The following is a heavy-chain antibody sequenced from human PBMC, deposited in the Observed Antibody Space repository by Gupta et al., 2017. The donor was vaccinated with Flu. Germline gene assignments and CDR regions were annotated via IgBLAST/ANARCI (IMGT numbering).Heavy chain of an antibody. V-gene: IGHV3-7*01. D-gene: IGHD5-24*01. CDR2: INQDGSTK. CDR3: ARNRGWEQFDY. J-gene: IGHJ4*02. CDR1: GFTFSDSW. Sequence: EVQLVESGGGLVQPGGSLRLSCAASGFTFSDSWMNWVRQAPGKGLEWVANINQDGSTKNYVDSLKGRLTVSRDNAKNSLYLQMDSLRAEDTAVYFCARNRGWEQFDYWGQGTLVTVSS.